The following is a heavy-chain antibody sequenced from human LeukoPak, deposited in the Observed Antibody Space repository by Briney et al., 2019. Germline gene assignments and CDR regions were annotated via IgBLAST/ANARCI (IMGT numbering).Heavy chain of an antibody. CDR2: IYYSGST. V-gene: IGHV4-31*11. Sequence: PSETLSLTCAVSGGSISSGGYSWSWIRQHPGKGLEWIGYIYYSGSTYYNPSLKSRVTISVDTSKNQFSLKLSSVTAADTAVYYCARPMTTATPLNKYYFDYWGQGTLVTVSS. D-gene: IGHD4-11*01. J-gene: IGHJ4*02. CDR1: GGSISSGGYS. CDR3: ARPMTTATPLNKYYFDY.